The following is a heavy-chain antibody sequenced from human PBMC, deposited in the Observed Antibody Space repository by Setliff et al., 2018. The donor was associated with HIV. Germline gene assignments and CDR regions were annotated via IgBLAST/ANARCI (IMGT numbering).Heavy chain of an antibody. V-gene: IGHV4-61*02. J-gene: IGHJ2*01. CDR3: ARETNASGSLTAYWYFDL. CDR2: IYNSGST. D-gene: IGHD3-10*01. CDR1: GGSISSGSYF. Sequence: NPSETLSLTCTVSGGSISSGSYFWTWIRQPAGKGLEWIGRIYNSGSTYYEPSLRGRVTISIDRSKNQLSLKLNSVTAADTAVYYCARETNASGSLTAYWYFDLWGRGTLVTVSS.